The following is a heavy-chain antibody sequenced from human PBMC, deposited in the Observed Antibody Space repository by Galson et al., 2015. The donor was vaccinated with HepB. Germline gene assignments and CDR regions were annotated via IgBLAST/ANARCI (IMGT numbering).Heavy chain of an antibody. Sequence: SLRLSCAASGFTFSSYWMHWVRQAPGKGLVWVSRINSDGSSTSYADSVKGRFTISRDNAKNTLYLQMNSLRAEDTAVYYCARGLAAADLRYYYYGRDVWGQGTTVTVSS. D-gene: IGHD6-13*01. J-gene: IGHJ6*02. V-gene: IGHV3-74*01. CDR1: GFTFSSYW. CDR3: ARGLAAADLRYYYYGRDV. CDR2: INSDGSST.